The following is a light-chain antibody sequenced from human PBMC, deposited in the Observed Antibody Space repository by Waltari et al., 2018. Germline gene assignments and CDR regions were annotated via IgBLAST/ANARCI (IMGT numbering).Light chain of an antibody. V-gene: IGLV4-69*01. CDR3: QTWGTGIHVV. CDR2: VNSDGSH. J-gene: IGLJ2*01. CDR1: SGHSRYT. Sequence: QLVLTQSPSASASLGASVKLTCTLSSGHSRYTIAWHQQQPENGPRYWMKVNSDGSHSKGDGIPDRFSGSSSWAERYLTISSLQSEDEADYYCQTWGTGIHVVFGGGTKLTVL.